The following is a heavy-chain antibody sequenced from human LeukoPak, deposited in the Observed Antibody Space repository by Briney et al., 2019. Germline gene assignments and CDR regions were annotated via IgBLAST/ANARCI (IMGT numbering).Heavy chain of an antibody. CDR2: INAGNGNT. Sequence: ASVKVSCKASGYTFTSYAMHWVRQAPGQRLEWMGWINAGNGNTKYSQKFQGRVTITRDTSASTAYMELRSLRSDDTAVYYCARKHSSSWDQFDYWGQGTLVTVSS. D-gene: IGHD6-13*01. CDR1: GYTFTSYA. J-gene: IGHJ4*02. CDR3: ARKHSSSWDQFDY. V-gene: IGHV1-3*01.